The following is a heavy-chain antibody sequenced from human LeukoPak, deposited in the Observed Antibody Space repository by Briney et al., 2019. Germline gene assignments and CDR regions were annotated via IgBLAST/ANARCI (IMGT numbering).Heavy chain of an antibody. J-gene: IGHJ4*02. CDR1: GGSISSYY. CDR2: IYSTGST. CDR3: ARQIASAGTAGFDF. V-gene: IGHV4-4*07. Sequence: SETLSLTCTVSGGSISSYYWSWIRQPAGKGLGWIGRIYSTGSTNYNPSLKSRVTMSVDTSKNQFSLRLRSVTAANTAVYYCARQIASAGTAGFDFWGQGALVTVSS. D-gene: IGHD6-13*01.